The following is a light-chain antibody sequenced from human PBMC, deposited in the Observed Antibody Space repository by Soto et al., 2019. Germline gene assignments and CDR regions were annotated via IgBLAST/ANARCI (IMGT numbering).Light chain of an antibody. CDR3: TSYGGRDKKVL. Sequence: QSVLTQPPSASGSSGQSVTISCTGTSIDVGNYDFVSWYQQHPGKAPKFLIFEVTQRPSGVPDRFSGSNAGNTASLTVSGLQAEDEADYYSTSYGGRDKKVLFGGGTKLTVL. CDR1: SIDVGNYDF. J-gene: IGLJ2*01. V-gene: IGLV2-8*01. CDR2: EVT.